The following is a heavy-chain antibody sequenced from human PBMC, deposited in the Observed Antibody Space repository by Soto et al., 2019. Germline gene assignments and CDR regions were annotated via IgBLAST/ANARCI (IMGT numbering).Heavy chain of an antibody. J-gene: IGHJ5*02. CDR2: IYYSGST. D-gene: IGHD3-22*01. CDR3: ARRLLMRWFDP. V-gene: IGHV4-30-4*01. Sequence: PSETLSLTCTVSGGSISSGDYYWSWIRQPPGKGLEWIGYIYYSGSTYYNPSLKSRVTISVDTSKNQFSLKLSSVTAADTAVYYCARRLLMRWFDPSDKGTLVTVSS. CDR1: GGSISSGDYY.